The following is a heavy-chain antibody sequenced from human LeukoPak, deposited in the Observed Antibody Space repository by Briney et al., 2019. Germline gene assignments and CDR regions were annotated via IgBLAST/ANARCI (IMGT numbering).Heavy chain of an antibody. V-gene: IGHV1-2*02. CDR3: ARGYPTRRSSIDVDP. CDR1: GYTFTGYY. Sequence: ASVKVSCKASGYTFTGYYMHWVRQAPGQGLEWMGWINPNSGGTNYAQKFQGRVTMTRDTSISTAYMELSRLGSDDTAVYYCARGYPTRRSSIDVDPWGQGTLVTVSS. J-gene: IGHJ5*02. D-gene: IGHD1-26*01. CDR2: INPNSGGT.